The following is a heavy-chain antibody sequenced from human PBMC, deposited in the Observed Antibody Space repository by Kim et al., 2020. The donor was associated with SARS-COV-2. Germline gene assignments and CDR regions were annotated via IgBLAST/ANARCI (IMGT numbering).Heavy chain of an antibody. CDR3: ARDQVGAIAVAGTKRSNYFDY. Sequence: ASVKVSCKASGYTFTSYDINWVRQATGQGLEWMGWMNPNSGNTGYAQKFQGRVTMTRNTSISTAYMELSSLRSEDTAVYYCARDQVGAIAVAGTKRSNYFDYWGQGPLVTVSS. CDR2: MNPNSGNT. J-gene: IGHJ4*02. D-gene: IGHD6-19*01. CDR1: GYTFTSYD. V-gene: IGHV1-8*01.